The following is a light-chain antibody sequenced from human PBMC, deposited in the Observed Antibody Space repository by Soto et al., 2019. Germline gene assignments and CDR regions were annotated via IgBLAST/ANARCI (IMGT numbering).Light chain of an antibody. Sequence: EIVLTQSPGTLSLSPGERATLSCRASQSVSSSYLAWYQQKPGQAPRLLIYGASSRATGIPDRFSGSGSGKDFTLTISRLEPEDFVVYYCQQYSSLPNTFGQGTKLDIK. CDR1: QSVSSSY. CDR3: QQYSSLPNT. V-gene: IGKV3-20*01. J-gene: IGKJ2*01. CDR2: GAS.